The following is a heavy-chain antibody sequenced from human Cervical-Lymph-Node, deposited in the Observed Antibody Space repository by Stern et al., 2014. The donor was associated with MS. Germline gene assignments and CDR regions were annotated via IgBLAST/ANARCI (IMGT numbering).Heavy chain of an antibody. CDR2: ISYSGST. V-gene: IGHV4-59*01. CDR1: GGSIRSYY. CDR3: ARATDILTGHYPYYFDY. J-gene: IGHJ4*02. Sequence: QVQLQESGPGLVKPSETLSLTCSVSGGSIRSYYWSWIRQPPWKGLEWIGYISYSGSTNYNPSLKSRVTISVDTSKNQFSLKLSPVTAADTAVYYCARATDILTGHYPYYFDYWGQGTLVTVSS. D-gene: IGHD3-9*01.